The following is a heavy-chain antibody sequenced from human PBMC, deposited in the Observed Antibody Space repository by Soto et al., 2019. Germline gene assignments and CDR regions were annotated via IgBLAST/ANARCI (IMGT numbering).Heavy chain of an antibody. D-gene: IGHD3-3*01. CDR1: GFTFSSYA. V-gene: IGHV3-23*01. CDR2: ISGSGGST. J-gene: IGHJ4*02. CDR3: AKSGHGFLEWSEFDY. Sequence: PGGSLRLSCAASGFTFSSYAMSWVRQAPGKGLEWVSAISGSGGSTYYADSVKGRFTISRDNSKNTLYLQMNSLRAEDTAVYYCAKSGHGFLEWSEFDYWGQGTLVTVSS.